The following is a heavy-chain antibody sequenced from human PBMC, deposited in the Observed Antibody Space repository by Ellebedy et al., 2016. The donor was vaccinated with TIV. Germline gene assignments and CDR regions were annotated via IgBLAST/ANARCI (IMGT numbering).Heavy chain of an antibody. D-gene: IGHD6-6*01. CDR2: IYPADSDT. J-gene: IGHJ6*02. V-gene: IGHV5-51*01. CDR3: ARPSLYSGSSRYGMDV. CDR1: GYSFTRYW. Sequence: GESLKISCEGSGYSFTRYWLGWVRQMPGKGLEWMGIIYPADSDTRYSPSFQGQVTISADRSISTAYLLWSSLKASDTAIYYCARPSLYSGSSRYGMDVWGQGTTVTVSS.